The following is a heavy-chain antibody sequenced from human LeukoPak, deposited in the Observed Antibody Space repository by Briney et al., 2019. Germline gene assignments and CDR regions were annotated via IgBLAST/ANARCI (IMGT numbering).Heavy chain of an antibody. D-gene: IGHD3-22*01. J-gene: IGHJ4*02. V-gene: IGHV3-9*01. CDR3: AKSVASMIVVAEFDY. CDR1: GFTFDDYA. Sequence: PGGSLRLSCAASGFTFDDYAMHWVRQAPGKGLEWVSGISWNSGSIGYADSVKGRFTISRDNAKNSLYLQMNSLRAEDTALYYCAKSVASMIVVAEFDYWGQGTLVTVSS. CDR2: ISWNSGSI.